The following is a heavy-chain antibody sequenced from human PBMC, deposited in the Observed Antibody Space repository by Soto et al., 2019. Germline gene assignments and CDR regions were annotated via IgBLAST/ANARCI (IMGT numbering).Heavy chain of an antibody. CDR2: IWYDGSNK. V-gene: IGHV3-33*01. CDR3: ARGSYYYDSSGYYDNDY. Sequence: GGSLRLSCAASGFTFSSYGMHWVRQAPGKGLEWVAVIWYDGSNKYYADSVKGRFTISRDNSKNTLYLQMNSLRAEDTAVYYCARGSYYYDSSGYYDNDYWGQGTLVTVSS. J-gene: IGHJ4*02. D-gene: IGHD3-22*01. CDR1: GFTFSSYG.